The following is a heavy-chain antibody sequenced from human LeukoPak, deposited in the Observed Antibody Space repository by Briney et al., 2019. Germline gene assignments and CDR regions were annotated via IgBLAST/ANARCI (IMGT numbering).Heavy chain of an antibody. D-gene: IGHD7-27*01. CDR3: ARDGDSPTVDFDY. Sequence: ASVEVSCKTSGYTFTDFYFYWLRQAPGQGLEWVGWIFPRNGDTNYAQKFQDRVTLTRDTSISTAYMELSRLTSDDTAIYYCARDGDSPTVDFDYWGQGTLVTVSS. J-gene: IGHJ4*02. CDR2: IFPRNGDT. V-gene: IGHV1-2*02. CDR1: GYTFTDFY.